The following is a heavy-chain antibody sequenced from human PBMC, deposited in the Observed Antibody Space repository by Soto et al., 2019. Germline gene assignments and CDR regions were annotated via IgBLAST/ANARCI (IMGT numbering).Heavy chain of an antibody. CDR3: ARERGYVFDY. D-gene: IGHD2-2*01. V-gene: IGHV4-59*01. CDR2: IYYSGST. CDR1: GGSISSYY. Sequence: SETLSLTCTVSGGSISSYYWSWIRQPPGKGLEWIGYIYYSGSTNYNPSLKSRVTISVDTSKNQFSLKLSSVTAADTAVYYCARERGYVFDYWGEGTLVTVSS. J-gene: IGHJ4*02.